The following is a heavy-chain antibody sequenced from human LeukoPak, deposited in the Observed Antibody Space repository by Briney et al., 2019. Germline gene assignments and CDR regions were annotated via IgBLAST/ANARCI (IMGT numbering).Heavy chain of an antibody. Sequence: GSLRLSCAASGFTFINYGMHWVRQAPGKGLEGVAVISYEGSNEYYAYSFNGRFTISRDNPKNTLYLQMNSLRAEDTAVYYCAKGGQQVVRWWFDPWGQGTLVTVSS. CDR2: ISYEGSNE. J-gene: IGHJ5*02. D-gene: IGHD6-13*01. V-gene: IGHV3-30*18. CDR3: AKGGQQVVRWWFDP. CDR1: GFTFINYG.